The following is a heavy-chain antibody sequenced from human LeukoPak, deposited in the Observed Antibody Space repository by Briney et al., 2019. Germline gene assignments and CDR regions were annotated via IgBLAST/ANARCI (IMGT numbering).Heavy chain of an antibody. CDR1: GGSVSSYY. CDR3: ARHGTISSESYFDY. CDR2: IHNSGRT. Sequence: SETLSLTCSVYGGSVSSYYWSWIRQSPGKGLEWIGYIHNSGRTNYNPSLKSRVTGFVDTSKNQVSLRLSSVTAADTAVYYCARHGTISSESYFDYWGQGALVTVSS. D-gene: IGHD1-14*01. J-gene: IGHJ4*02. V-gene: IGHV4-59*08.